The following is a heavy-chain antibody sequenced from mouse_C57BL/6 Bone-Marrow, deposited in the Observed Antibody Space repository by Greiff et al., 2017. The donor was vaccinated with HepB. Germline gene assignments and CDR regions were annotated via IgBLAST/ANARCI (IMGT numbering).Heavy chain of an antibody. CDR2: ISSGGDYI. V-gene: IGHV5-9-1*02. CDR1: GFTFSSYA. Sequence: EVQVVESGEGLVKPGGSLKLSCAASGFTFSSYAMSWVRQTPEKRLEWVAYISSGGDYIYYADTVKGRFTISRDNARNTLYLQMSSLKSEDTAMYYCTRRELGYAMDYGGQGTSVTVSS. J-gene: IGHJ4*01. D-gene: IGHD3-1*01. CDR3: TRRELGYAMDY.